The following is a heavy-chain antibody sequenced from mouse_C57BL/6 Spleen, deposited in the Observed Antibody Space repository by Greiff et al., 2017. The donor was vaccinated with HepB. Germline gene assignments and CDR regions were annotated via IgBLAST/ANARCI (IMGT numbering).Heavy chain of an antibody. D-gene: IGHD2-3*01. J-gene: IGHJ4*01. CDR2: IRSKSNNYAT. Sequence: EVQLQESGGGLVQPKGSLKLSCAASGFSFNTYAMNWVRQAPGKGLEWVARIRSKSNNYATYYADSVKDRFTISRDDSESMLYLQMNNLKTEDTAMYYCVRQGDDGYYYAMDYWGQGTSVTVSS. V-gene: IGHV10-1*01. CDR1: GFSFNTYA. CDR3: VRQGDDGYYYAMDY.